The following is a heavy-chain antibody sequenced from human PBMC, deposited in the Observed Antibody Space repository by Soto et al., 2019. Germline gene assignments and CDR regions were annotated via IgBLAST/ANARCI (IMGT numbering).Heavy chain of an antibody. J-gene: IGHJ5*02. D-gene: IGHD6-19*01. Sequence: ASVKVSCKASGYTFTSYGISWVRQAPGQGLEWMGWISASNGDTNYAQKLQGRVTMTTDTSTSTAYMELRSLRFDDTAVYYCARVVAVAARNWFDPWGQGTLVTVSS. CDR1: GYTFTSYG. CDR2: ISASNGDT. V-gene: IGHV1-18*01. CDR3: ARVVAVAARNWFDP.